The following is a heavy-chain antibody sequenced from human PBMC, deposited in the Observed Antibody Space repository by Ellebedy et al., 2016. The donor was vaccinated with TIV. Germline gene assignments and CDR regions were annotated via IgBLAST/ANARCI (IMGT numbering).Heavy chain of an antibody. CDR2: FDPEDGET. V-gene: IGHV1-24*01. Sequence: AASVKVSCKVSGYTLTELSMHWVRQAPGKGLEWMGGFDPEDGETIYAQKFQGRVTMTEDTSTDTAYMELSSLRSEDTAVYYCATDNYGDYGRGNAFDIWGQGTMVTVSS. CDR1: GYTLTELS. J-gene: IGHJ3*02. D-gene: IGHD4-17*01. CDR3: ATDNYGDYGRGNAFDI.